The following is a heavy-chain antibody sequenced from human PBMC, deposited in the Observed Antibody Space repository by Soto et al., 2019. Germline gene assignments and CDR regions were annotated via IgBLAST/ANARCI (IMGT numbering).Heavy chain of an antibody. CDR1: GFTFSSYS. V-gene: IGHV3-48*02. D-gene: IGHD2-15*01. Sequence: GGSLRLSCAASGFTFSSYSMNWVRQAPGKGLEWVSYISSSSSTIYYADSVKGRFTISRDNSKNTLYLQMNSLRDEDTAVYYCASPYCSGGSCYLTEYFQHWGQGTLVTVSS. CDR3: ASPYCSGGSCYLTEYFQH. J-gene: IGHJ1*01. CDR2: ISSSSSTI.